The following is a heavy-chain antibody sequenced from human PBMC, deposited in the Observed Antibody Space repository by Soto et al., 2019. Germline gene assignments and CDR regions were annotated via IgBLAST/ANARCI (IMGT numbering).Heavy chain of an antibody. Sequence: EVQLLESGGGLVQPGGSLRLSCAASGLTFRSYAMSWVRQAPGKGLEWVSGINGFGDRTNYADSVKGRFTISRDSSKNTLYLQMNSLKVEDTAIYDCANVDWYYGKDAWGQGTTVTVSS. V-gene: IGHV3-23*01. CDR2: INGFGDRT. CDR1: GLTFRSYA. D-gene: IGHD3-9*01. CDR3: ANVDWYYGKDA. J-gene: IGHJ6*02.